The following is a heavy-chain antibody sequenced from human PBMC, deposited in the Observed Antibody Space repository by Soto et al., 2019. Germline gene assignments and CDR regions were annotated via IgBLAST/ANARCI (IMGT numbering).Heavy chain of an antibody. CDR1: GFTFSSYA. D-gene: IGHD6-6*01. J-gene: IGHJ5*02. V-gene: IGHV3-23*01. Sequence: PGGSLRLSCVASGFTFSSYAMIWVRQAPGKGLEWVSVISGSGDSTYFADSVKGRFTISRDNSKNTLYLQMNSLSAEDTAVYYCAKGTSSSSRWFDPWGQGTLVTVSS. CDR2: ISGSGDST. CDR3: AKGTSSSSRWFDP.